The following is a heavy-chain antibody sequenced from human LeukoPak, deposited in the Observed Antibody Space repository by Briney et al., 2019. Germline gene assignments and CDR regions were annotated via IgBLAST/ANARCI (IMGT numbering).Heavy chain of an antibody. CDR1: GFTFDDYG. J-gene: IGHJ4*02. D-gene: IGHD6-19*01. CDR3: ARDSHSIGWSGHFDY. CDR2: INWNGGIT. Sequence: PGGSLRLSCAASGFTFDDYGMSWVRQAPGKGLEWVSGINWNGGITGYADSVKGRFTISRDNAKNSLYLQMNSLRAEDTALYYCARDSHSIGWSGHFDYWGQGTLVTVSS. V-gene: IGHV3-20*04.